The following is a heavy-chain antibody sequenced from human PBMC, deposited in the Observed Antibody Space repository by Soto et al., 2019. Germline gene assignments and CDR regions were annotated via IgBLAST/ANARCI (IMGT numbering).Heavy chain of an antibody. J-gene: IGHJ4*02. CDR3: ARGFSYYDFWSGNFDY. V-gene: IGHV4-61*08. D-gene: IGHD3-3*01. Sequence: SETLSLTCTVSGGSISSGGYYWSWIRQPPGKGLEWIGYIYYSGSTNYNPSLKSRVTISVDTSKNQFSLKLSSVTAADTAVYYCARGFSYYDFWSGNFDYWGQGTLVTVSS. CDR2: IYYSGST. CDR1: GGSISSGGYY.